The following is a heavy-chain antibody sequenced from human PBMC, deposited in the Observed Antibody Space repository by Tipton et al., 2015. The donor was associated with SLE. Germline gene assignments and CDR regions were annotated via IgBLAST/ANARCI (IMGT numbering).Heavy chain of an antibody. CDR2: LDYSGST. V-gene: IGHV4-39*07. CDR3: ARAVGDTSGYLDY. Sequence: LRLSCTVSGGSIRSSTYYWGWIRQPPGKGLEWIGSLDYSGSTYYNPSLKSRINISVDTSKNQFSLKLSSVTAADTAVHYCARAVGDTSGYLDYWGLGTLVTVSS. D-gene: IGHD3-22*01. CDR1: GGSIRSSTYY. J-gene: IGHJ4*02.